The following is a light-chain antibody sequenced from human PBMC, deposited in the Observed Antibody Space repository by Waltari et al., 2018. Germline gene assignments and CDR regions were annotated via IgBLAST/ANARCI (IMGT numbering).Light chain of an antibody. CDR2: DAS. CDR3: QQRSSWPLT. CDR1: QSVDSK. Sequence: EIVLTQSPATLSLSPGERVTLSCRASQSVDSKLGWYQQKPGQAPRLLIYDASNRATCIPARFRGSGSGTDFTLTITNLEPDDFAVYYCQQRSSWPLTFGGGTKVEIK. J-gene: IGKJ4*01. V-gene: IGKV3-11*01.